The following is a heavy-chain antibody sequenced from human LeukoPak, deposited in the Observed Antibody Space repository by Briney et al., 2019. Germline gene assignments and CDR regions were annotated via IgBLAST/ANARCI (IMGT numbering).Heavy chain of an antibody. CDR1: GFTFSTSA. V-gene: IGHV3-21*01. CDR3: ARDPLRYLRVGHYDY. CDR2: IDYGSSHI. D-gene: IGHD3-9*01. Sequence: GGSLRLSCAASGFTFSTSAMNWVRQVPGKGLEWVSSIDYGSSHIYYAASVRGRFTISRDNARNSVYLQMNSLRVEDTAVYYCARDPLRYLRVGHYDYWGQGTLVAVSS. J-gene: IGHJ4*02.